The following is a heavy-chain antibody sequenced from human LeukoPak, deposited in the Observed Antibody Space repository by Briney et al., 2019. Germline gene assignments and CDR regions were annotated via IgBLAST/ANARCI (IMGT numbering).Heavy chain of an antibody. CDR2: IKKDGSEK. CDR3: ARGGGDS. Sequence: GGSLRLSCVASGFTSSAFWMSWVRRPPGKGLEWVANIKKDGSEKEYVDSVKGRFSIFRDNAKNSVFLQMNSLRAEDTAVYYCARGGGDSWGQGTLVTVSS. V-gene: IGHV3-7*01. J-gene: IGHJ4*02. D-gene: IGHD3-3*01. CDR1: GFTSSAFW.